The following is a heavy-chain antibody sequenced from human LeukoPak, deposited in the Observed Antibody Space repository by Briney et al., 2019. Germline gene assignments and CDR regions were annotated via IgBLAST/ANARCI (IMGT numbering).Heavy chain of an antibody. D-gene: IGHD3-10*01. CDR1: GFTFSSYA. CDR2: ISGSGGST. J-gene: IGHJ4*02. V-gene: IGHV3-23*01. CDR3: ARDEYYYGSGSYSRMGY. Sequence: GGSPRLSWAASGFTFSSYAMSWVRQAPGKGLEWVSAISGSGGSTYYADSVKGRFPISRDNSKNTMYLQMNSLRAEDTAVYYCARDEYYYGSGSYSRMGYWGQGTLVTVSS.